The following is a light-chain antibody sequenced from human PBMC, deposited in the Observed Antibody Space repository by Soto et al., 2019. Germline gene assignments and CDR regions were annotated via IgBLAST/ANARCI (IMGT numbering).Light chain of an antibody. V-gene: IGKV3-11*01. Sequence: IVLTHSPATLSFSPGEIATLSGRASQSINSYLAWYQQKPGQAPRLLIYDASNRATGISARFSGSGSGTDFTLAISSLEPEDFAVYYCQQRSNWPRTFGQGTKVDIK. CDR3: QQRSNWPRT. CDR1: QSINSY. J-gene: IGKJ1*01. CDR2: DAS.